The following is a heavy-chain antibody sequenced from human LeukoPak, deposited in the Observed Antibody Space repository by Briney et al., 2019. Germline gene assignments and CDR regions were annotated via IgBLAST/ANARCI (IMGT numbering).Heavy chain of an antibody. J-gene: IGHJ6*02. CDR2: IYSGGDT. CDR3: AKFTYTVTTNSRRVYGMDV. Sequence: PGRSLRLSCAASGFTVSSNYMSWVRQAPGKGLEWVSIIYSGGDTYYADSVRGRFTISRDNSKNTLYLQMNSLRAEDTAVYYCAKFTYTVTTNSRRVYGMDVWGQGTTVTVSS. D-gene: IGHD4-17*01. CDR1: GFTVSSNY. V-gene: IGHV3-66*01.